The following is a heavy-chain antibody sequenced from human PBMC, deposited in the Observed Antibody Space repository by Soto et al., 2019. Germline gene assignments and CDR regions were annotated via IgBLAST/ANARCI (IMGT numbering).Heavy chain of an antibody. V-gene: IGHV4-59*01. CDR1: GGSISNYY. Sequence: ASETLSLTCTVSGGSISNYYWSWIRQPPGKGLEWIGYIKYSGSTKYNPSLKSRVSISGDTSKNQFSLKLSSVTAADTAIYYCARDGDGRMTTNPFYYDGMDVCGQGTTVTVSS. CDR3: ARDGDGRMTTNPFYYDGMDV. D-gene: IGHD4-4*01. J-gene: IGHJ6*02. CDR2: IKYSGST.